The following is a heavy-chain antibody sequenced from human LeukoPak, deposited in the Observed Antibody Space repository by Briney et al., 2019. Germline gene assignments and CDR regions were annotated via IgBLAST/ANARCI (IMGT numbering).Heavy chain of an antibody. Sequence: GGSLRLSCAASGFTFSSYAMSWVRQAPGKGLVWVSHINGDRSWTTYADSVKGRFTISKDNAKNTVYLQMNNLRAEDTAVYYCVSFYETYWGRGTLVTVSS. J-gene: IGHJ4*02. V-gene: IGHV3-74*01. CDR2: INGDRSWT. CDR1: GFTFSSYA. CDR3: VSFYETY. D-gene: IGHD2-2*01.